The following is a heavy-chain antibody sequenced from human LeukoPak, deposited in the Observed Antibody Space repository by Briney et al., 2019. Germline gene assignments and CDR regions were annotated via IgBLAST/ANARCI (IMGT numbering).Heavy chain of an antibody. CDR2: TSPFNGNT. J-gene: IGHJ6*02. V-gene: IGHV1-18*01. Sequence: ASVKVSCKASGYSFTSYGISWVRQAPGQGLEWMGWTSPFNGNTNYVQKFQGRVTMTTETSTRTTYMELRSLRSDDTAVYYCARDLDIVVIRAALRHYGMDVWGQGTTVTVSS. CDR3: ARDLDIVVIRAALRHYGMDV. CDR1: GYSFTSYG. D-gene: IGHD2-2*01.